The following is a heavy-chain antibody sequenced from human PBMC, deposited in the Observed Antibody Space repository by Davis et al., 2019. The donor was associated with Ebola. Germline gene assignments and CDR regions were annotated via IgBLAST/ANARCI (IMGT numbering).Heavy chain of an antibody. CDR2: IYYSGST. D-gene: IGHD3-3*01. Sequence: SETLSLTCTVSGGSISSYYWSWIRQPPGKGLEWIGYIYYSGSTYYNPSLKSRVTISVDTSKNQFSLKLSSVTAADTAVYYCARALYYDFWSGSVYWFDPWGQGTLVTVSS. CDR3: ARALYYDFWSGSVYWFDP. J-gene: IGHJ5*02. CDR1: GGSISSYY. V-gene: IGHV4-59*01.